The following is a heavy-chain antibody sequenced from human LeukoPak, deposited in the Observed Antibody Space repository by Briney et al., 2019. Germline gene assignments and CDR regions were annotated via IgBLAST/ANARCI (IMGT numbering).Heavy chain of an antibody. CDR1: GYTFTSYA. D-gene: IGHD6-13*01. CDR2: INTNTGNP. Sequence: ASVKVSCKASGYTFTSYAMNWVRQAPGQGLEWMGWINTNTGNPTYAQGFTGRFVFSLDTSVSTAYLQISSLKAEDTAVYYCARVRDSSSYFEVYYFDYWGQGTLVTVSS. CDR3: ARVRDSSSYFEVYYFDY. V-gene: IGHV7-4-1*02. J-gene: IGHJ4*02.